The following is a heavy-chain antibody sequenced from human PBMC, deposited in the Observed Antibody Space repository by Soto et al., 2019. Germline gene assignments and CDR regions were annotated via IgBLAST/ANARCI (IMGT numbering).Heavy chain of an antibody. CDR3: ARVAGYRLYNWFDP. CDR1: GDSISSGYY. CDR2: IYHSRTT. J-gene: IGHJ5*02. D-gene: IGHD3-9*01. Sequence: PSETLSLTCTVSGDSISSGYYWAWLRPPPPGGLEGIGGIYHSRTTYYNPSLKSRVTISVDTSKNQFSLKLSSVTAADTAVYYCARVAGYRLYNWFDPWGQGTLVTVS. V-gene: IGHV4-38-2*02.